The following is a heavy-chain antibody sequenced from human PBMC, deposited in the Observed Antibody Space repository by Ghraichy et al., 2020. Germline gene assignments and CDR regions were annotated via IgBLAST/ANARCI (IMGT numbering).Heavy chain of an antibody. J-gene: IGHJ6*03. Sequence: GGSLRLSCAASGFTFSDYYMSWIRQAPGKGLEWVSYISSSGSTIYYADSVKGRFTICRDNAKNSLYLQMNSLRAEDTAVYYCARDEDYYYMDVWGKGTTVTVSS. CDR2: ISSSGSTI. V-gene: IGHV3-11*04. CDR1: GFTFSDYY. CDR3: ARDEDYYYMDV.